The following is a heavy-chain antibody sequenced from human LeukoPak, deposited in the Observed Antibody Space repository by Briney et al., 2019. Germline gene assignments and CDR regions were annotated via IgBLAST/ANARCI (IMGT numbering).Heavy chain of an antibody. J-gene: IGHJ6*02. D-gene: IGHD3-22*01. V-gene: IGHV3-21*06. Sequence: PGGSLRLSCAASGFTFTRFNMNWVRQAPGKGLELVSSITTSGTYIYYPDSVKGRFTISRDNAKNSLYLQMNSLRGEDTAVYYCARPFYYDSNGGEGMDVWGQGTTVTVSS. CDR1: GFTFTRFN. CDR3: ARPFYYDSNGGEGMDV. CDR2: ITTSGTYI.